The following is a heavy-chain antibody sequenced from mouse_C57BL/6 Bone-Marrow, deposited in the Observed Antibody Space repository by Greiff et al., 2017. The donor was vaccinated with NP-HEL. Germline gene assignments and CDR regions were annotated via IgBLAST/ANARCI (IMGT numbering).Heavy chain of an antibody. CDR2: INPKNGGT. CDR3: ARRDSNYFYWYFDV. D-gene: IGHD2-5*01. Sequence: VQLQQSGPELVKPGASVKISCKASGYTFTDYYMNWVKQSPGKSLEWIGDINPKNGGTSYNQKFTGKATLTVDKSSSTAYMDLRSLTSEDSAVYYWARRDSNYFYWYFDVWGTGTTVTVSA. J-gene: IGHJ1*03. CDR1: GYTFTDYY. V-gene: IGHV1-26*01.